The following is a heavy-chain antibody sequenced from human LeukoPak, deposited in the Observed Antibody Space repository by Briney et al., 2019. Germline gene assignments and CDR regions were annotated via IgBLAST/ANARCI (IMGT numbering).Heavy chain of an antibody. CDR1: GFPFRDYY. D-gene: IGHD4/OR15-4a*01. CDR2: ISASGNII. V-gene: IGHV3-11*01. J-gene: IGHJ4*02. Sequence: GGSLRLSCVASGFPFRDYYFSWVRPAPGQGLKWLSFISASGNIIHYEDSVKGRFTISRDDAKNSVFLQMDSLRTEDTALYYCARHMVITPFDSWGQGTLVTVSS. CDR3: ARHMVITPFDS.